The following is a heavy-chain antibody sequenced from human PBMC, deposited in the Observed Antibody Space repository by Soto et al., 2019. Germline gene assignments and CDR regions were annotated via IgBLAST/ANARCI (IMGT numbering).Heavy chain of an antibody. D-gene: IGHD3-9*01. CDR2: IYNSGSA. J-gene: IGHJ6*02. CDR1: GGSISNYY. CDR3: ARHFQATGLYGMDV. Sequence: QVQLQESGPGLVKPSETLSLTCTVSGGSISNYYWSWIRQPPGKGLEWIGYIYNSGSANQNPSLKSRVTISVDTSKNPFSLKVYSVTAADTAVYYCARHFQATGLYGMDVWGQGTTVTVSS. V-gene: IGHV4-59*03.